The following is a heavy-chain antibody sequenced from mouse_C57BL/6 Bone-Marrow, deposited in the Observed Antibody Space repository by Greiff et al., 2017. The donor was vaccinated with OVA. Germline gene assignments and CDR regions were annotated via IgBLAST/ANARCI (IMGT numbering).Heavy chain of an antibody. CDR1: GFTFSDFD. CDR3: ARDAGIYYGSSYFDV. D-gene: IGHD1-1*01. J-gene: IGHJ1*03. Sequence: EVKVVESGGGLVQSGRSLRLSCATSGFTFSDFDMEWVRQAPGKGLEWIAASRNKANDYTTEYSASVKGRFIVSRDTSQSILYLQMNALRAEDTAIYYCARDAGIYYGSSYFDVWGTGTTVTVSS. CDR2: SRNKANDYTT. V-gene: IGHV7-1*01.